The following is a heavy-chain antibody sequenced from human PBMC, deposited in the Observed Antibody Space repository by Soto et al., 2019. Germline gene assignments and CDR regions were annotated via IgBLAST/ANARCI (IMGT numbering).Heavy chain of an antibody. CDR1: GGSVSSGSCY. Sequence: QVQLQESGPGLVKPSETLSLTCTVSGGSVSSGSCYWSWIRQPPGKGLEWIGYIYYSGSTNYNPSLKSRVTISVDTSKNQFSLKLSSVTAADTAVYYCASLPYGSGSYLYYYYGKDVWGQGTTVTVSS. J-gene: IGHJ6*02. CDR2: IYYSGST. CDR3: ASLPYGSGSYLYYYYGKDV. D-gene: IGHD3-10*01. V-gene: IGHV4-61*01.